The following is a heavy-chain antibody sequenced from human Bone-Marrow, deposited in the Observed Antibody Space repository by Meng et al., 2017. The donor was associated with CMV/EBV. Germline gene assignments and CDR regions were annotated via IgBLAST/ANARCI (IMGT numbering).Heavy chain of an antibody. Sequence: SETLSLTCAVYGGSFSGYYWSWIRQPPGKGLEWIGEINHSGSTNYNPSLKSRVTISVDTSKNQFSLKLSSVTAADTAVYYCARHRYGGSYSGAFDIWGQGTMVTVSS. CDR1: GGSFSGYY. CDR3: ARHRYGGSYSGAFDI. J-gene: IGHJ3*02. CDR2: INHSGST. V-gene: IGHV4-34*01. D-gene: IGHD1-26*01.